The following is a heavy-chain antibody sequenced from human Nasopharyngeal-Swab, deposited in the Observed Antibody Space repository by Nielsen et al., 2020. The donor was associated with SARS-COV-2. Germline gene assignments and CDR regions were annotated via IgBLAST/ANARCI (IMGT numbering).Heavy chain of an antibody. V-gene: IGHV3-9*01. CDR1: GFTFDDYA. CDR3: ARETAVAGDYYCDY. Sequence: GRSLRLSCAASGFTFDDYAMHWVRQAPGKGLEWVSGISWNSGSTGYADSVKGRFTISRDNAKNSLYLQMNSLRVEDTAVYYCARETAVAGDYYCDYWGQGTLVAVSS. J-gene: IGHJ4*02. CDR2: ISWNSGST. D-gene: IGHD6-19*01.